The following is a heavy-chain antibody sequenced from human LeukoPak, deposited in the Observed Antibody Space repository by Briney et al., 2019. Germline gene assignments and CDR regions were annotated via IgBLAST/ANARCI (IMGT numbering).Heavy chain of an antibody. CDR1: GGSISSSSYY. D-gene: IGHD1-26*01. Sequence: SETLSLTCTVSGGSISSSSYYWGWIRQPPGKGLEWIGSIYYSGSTYYNPSLKSRVTISVDTSKNQFSLKLSSVTAADTAVYYCARDRRELRNWFDPWGQGTLVTVSS. J-gene: IGHJ5*02. CDR2: IYYSGST. V-gene: IGHV4-39*07. CDR3: ARDRRELRNWFDP.